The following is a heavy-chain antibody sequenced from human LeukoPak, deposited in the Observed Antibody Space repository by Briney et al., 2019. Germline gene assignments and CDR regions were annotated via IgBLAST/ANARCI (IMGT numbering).Heavy chain of an antibody. CDR3: VGGDWYLES. V-gene: IGHV3-7*04. Sequence: PGGSLRLSCAASGFNFSDSRMTWVRQAPGKGLQWVANINRDGTEKHFLDSVEGRFTISRDNAKNSLYLQMNTLRPQDTALYFCVGGDWYLESWGQGTLVTVSS. J-gene: IGHJ4*02. D-gene: IGHD2-21*01. CDR2: INRDGTEK. CDR1: GFNFSDSR.